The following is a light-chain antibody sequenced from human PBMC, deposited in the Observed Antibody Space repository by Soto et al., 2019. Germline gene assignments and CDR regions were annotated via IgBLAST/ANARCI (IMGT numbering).Light chain of an antibody. Sequence: EIVLTQSPGTLSLYPGERATLSCRASQSVSSTYLAWYQQKPGQAPRLLIYGASSSATGIPDRFSGGGSGTDFTLTIRRLEAEDFAVYYCPQCGSSPCTFGQGTKVEIK. J-gene: IGKJ1*01. CDR2: GAS. CDR1: QSVSSTY. V-gene: IGKV3-20*01. CDR3: PQCGSSPCT.